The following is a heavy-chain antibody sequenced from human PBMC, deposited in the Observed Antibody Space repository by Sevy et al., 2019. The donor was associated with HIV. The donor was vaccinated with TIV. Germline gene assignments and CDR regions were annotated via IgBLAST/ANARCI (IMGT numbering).Heavy chain of an antibody. CDR2: ISHDGSCQ. CDR3: AKGQGYDYIWGNERSEYYFDY. J-gene: IGHJ4*02. CDR1: RFTFSTYD. Sequence: GGSLRLSCAASRFTFSTYDIHWVHQAPGKGLEWVAVISHDGSCQYYTDSVKGQFTISRDDSMNKAYLQMNSLRADDSGVYYCAKGQGYDYIWGNERSEYYFDYWGQGTLVTVSS. D-gene: IGHD3-16*01. V-gene: IGHV3-30*18.